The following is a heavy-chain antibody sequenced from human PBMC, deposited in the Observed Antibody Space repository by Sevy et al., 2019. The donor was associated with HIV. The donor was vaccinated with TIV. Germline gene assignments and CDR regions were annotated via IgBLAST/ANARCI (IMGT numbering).Heavy chain of an antibody. Sequence: GGSLRLSCAASGFTFSSYSMNWVRQAPGKGLEWVSSISGSSSYIYYADSVKGRFTISRDNAKNSLYLQMNSLRAEDTSGYYCARDTAPDYWGQGTLVTVSS. D-gene: IGHD5-18*01. V-gene: IGHV3-21*01. CDR2: ISGSSSYI. CDR1: GFTFSSYS. J-gene: IGHJ4*02. CDR3: ARDTAPDY.